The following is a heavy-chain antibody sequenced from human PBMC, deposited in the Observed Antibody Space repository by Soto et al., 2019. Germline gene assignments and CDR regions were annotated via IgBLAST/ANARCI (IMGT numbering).Heavy chain of an antibody. Sequence: SETLSLTCTVSGDAIYIGGYYWTWIRQHPGKGLEWIGYIYHTGKTYYNPSLKSRVTISVDTSENQFSMKLSSVTAADTGVYYCAVVSDGFDPWGQGTLVTVS. CDR2: IYHTGKT. J-gene: IGHJ5*02. CDR3: AVVSDGFDP. CDR1: GDAIYIGGYY. D-gene: IGHD2-15*01. V-gene: IGHV4-31*03.